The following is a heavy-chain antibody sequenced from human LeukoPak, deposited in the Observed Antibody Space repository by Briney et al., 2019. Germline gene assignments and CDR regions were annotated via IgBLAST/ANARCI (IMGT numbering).Heavy chain of an antibody. CDR2: INHSGST. J-gene: IGHJ4*02. Sequence: SETLSLTCAVYGGSFSGYYWSWIRQPPGKGLEWIGEINHSGSTNYNPSLKSRVTISVDTSKNQFSLKLSSVTAADTAVYYCARDNGGNSIDYWGQGTLVTVSS. V-gene: IGHV4-34*01. D-gene: IGHD4-23*01. CDR3: ARDNGGNSIDY. CDR1: GGSFSGYY.